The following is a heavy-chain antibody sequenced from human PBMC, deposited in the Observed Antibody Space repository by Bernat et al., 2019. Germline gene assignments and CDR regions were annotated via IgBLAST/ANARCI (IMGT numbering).Heavy chain of an antibody. D-gene: IGHD6-19*01. CDR3: ARRVGDYSRGWNY. V-gene: IGHV4-39*01. CDR1: GCSISSSSYF. Sequence: QLQLQESGPGLVRPSEPLSLTCTVSGCSISSSSYFWGWIRQPPGEGLEWIASLYYSGKTYYNPSLKSRVTISVDTFKNQFSLKLTSVTAADTAVYFCARRVGDYSRGWNYWGRGTLVTVSS. CDR2: LYYSGKT. J-gene: IGHJ4*02.